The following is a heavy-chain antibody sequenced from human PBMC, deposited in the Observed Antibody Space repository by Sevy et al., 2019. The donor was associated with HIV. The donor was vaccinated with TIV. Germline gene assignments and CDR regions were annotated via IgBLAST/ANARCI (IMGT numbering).Heavy chain of an antibody. D-gene: IGHD2-2*01. CDR1: GGSISSYY. Sequence: SETLSLTCTVSGGSISSYYWKWIRQPPGKGLEGIGYMDYSGSSRYNPSLKGRVSISLDTSKNQFSLKLTSVTAADTAVYYCARAGGSTDWGIDVWCQGTTVTVSS. CDR3: ARAGGSTDWGIDV. CDR2: MDYSGSS. V-gene: IGHV4-59*01. J-gene: IGHJ6*02.